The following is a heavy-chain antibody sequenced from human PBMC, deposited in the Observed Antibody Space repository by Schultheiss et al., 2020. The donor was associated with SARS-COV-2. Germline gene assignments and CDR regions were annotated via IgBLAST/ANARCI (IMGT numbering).Heavy chain of an antibody. D-gene: IGHD4-17*01. J-gene: IGHJ6*02. CDR2: ISTGSWTI. V-gene: IGHV3-48*04. CDR3: AREGPDYGDYFSFGMDV. Sequence: GGSLRLSCAASGFTFSSYWMHWVRQAPGKGLEWVSYISTGSWTIYYADSVKGRFTISRDNAKNSLYLQMNSLRAEDTAVYYCAREGPDYGDYFSFGMDVWGQGTAVTVAS. CDR1: GFTFSSYW.